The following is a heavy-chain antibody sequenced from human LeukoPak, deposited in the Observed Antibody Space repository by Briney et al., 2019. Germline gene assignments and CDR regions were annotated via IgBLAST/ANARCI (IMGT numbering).Heavy chain of an antibody. D-gene: IGHD3-22*01. V-gene: IGHV3-15*01. J-gene: IGHJ4*02. Sequence: GGSLRLSCAASGFTFSSNWMSWVRQAPGKGLEWVGRIKSKPDGGTTDYAAPVKGRFTISRDDSKNTLYLQMNSLKTEDTAVYYCTTDPMIVVVSPYWGQGTLVTVSS. CDR2: IKSKPDGGTT. CDR3: TTDPMIVVVSPY. CDR1: GFTFSSNW.